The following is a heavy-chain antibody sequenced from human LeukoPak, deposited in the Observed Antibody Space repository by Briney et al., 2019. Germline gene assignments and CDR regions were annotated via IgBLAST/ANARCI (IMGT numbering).Heavy chain of an antibody. CDR1: GFTFDDYA. J-gene: IGHJ4*02. D-gene: IGHD6-6*01. CDR2: ISWNSGSI. V-gene: IGHV3-9*01. CDR3: AKDNSSSSGYYFDY. Sequence: PGRSLRLSCAASGFTFDDYAMHWVRQAPGKGLEWVSGISWNSGSIGYADSVKGRFTISRDNAKNSLYLQMNSLRAKDTALYYCAKDNSSSSGYYFDYWGQGTLVTVSS.